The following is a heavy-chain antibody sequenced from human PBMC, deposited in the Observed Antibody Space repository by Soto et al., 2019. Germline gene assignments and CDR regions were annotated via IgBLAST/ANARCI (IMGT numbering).Heavy chain of an antibody. CDR1: GRSISSVNYY. V-gene: IGHV4-30-4*01. Sequence: SETLSLTCTVSGRSISSVNYYWSWIRQPPGKGLEWIGYIYYSGSTYYNPSLRSRVTISVDTSKNQFSLKLSSVTAADTAVYYCARDDKYNTSAIDYWGQGTLVTVSS. CDR2: IYYSGST. J-gene: IGHJ4*02. D-gene: IGHD3-22*01. CDR3: ARDDKYNTSAIDY.